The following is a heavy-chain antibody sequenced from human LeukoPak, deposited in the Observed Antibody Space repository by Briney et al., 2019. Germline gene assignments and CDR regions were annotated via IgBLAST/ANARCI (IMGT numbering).Heavy chain of an antibody. CDR2: IYYSGST. D-gene: IGHD2-15*01. Sequence: SSETLSLTCTVSGGSISSGDYYWSWIRQPPGKGLEWIGYIYYSGSTYYNPSLKSRVTISVDTSKNQFSLKLSSVTAADTAVYYCARGSAGVAARFGFDPWGQGTLVTVSS. V-gene: IGHV4-30-4*01. CDR1: GGSISSGDYY. J-gene: IGHJ5*02. CDR3: ARGSAGVAARFGFDP.